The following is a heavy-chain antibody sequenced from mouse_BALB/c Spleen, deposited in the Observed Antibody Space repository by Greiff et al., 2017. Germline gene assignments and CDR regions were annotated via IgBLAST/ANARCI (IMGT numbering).Heavy chain of an antibody. V-gene: IGHV2-6-7*01. D-gene: IGHD2-4*01. CDR3: ARDRGAYSDYDWFAY. CDR1: GFSLTGYG. Sequence: QVQLKESGPGLVAPSQSLSITCTVSGFSLTGYGVNWVRQPPGKGLEWLGMIWGDGSTDYNSALKSRLSISKDNSKSQVFLKMNSLQTDDTARYYCARDRGAYSDYDWFAYWGQGTLVTVSA. CDR2: IWGDGST. J-gene: IGHJ3*01.